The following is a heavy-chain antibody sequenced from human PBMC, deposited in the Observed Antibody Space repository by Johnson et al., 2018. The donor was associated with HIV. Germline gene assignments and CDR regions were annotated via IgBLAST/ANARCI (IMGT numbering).Heavy chain of an antibody. Sequence: VQVVESGGGVVQPGRSLRLSCAASGFTFSSYAMHWVRQAPGKGLEWVAVIYSGGSTYYADSVKGRFTISRDNSKNTLYLQMNSLRAEDTAVYYCARGGGSSVAFDIWGQGTMVTVSS. D-gene: IGHD1-26*01. J-gene: IGHJ3*02. CDR1: GFTFSSYA. CDR2: IYSGGST. CDR3: ARGGGSSVAFDI. V-gene: IGHV3-66*01.